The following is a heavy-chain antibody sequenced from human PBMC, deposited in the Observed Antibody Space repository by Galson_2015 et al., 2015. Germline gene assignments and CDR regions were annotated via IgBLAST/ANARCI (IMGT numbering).Heavy chain of an antibody. D-gene: IGHD2-2*01. J-gene: IGHJ5*02. Sequence: CAISGDSVSSHIVGWNWIRQSPSRGLEWLGRTYYRSSWNSDYAESVKRRLAINADTSRNQISLQLTSVTAADTAVYYCARATYQLLGGPTWGWLDPWGQGTLVTVSS. V-gene: IGHV6-1*01. CDR3: ARATYQLLGGPTWGWLDP. CDR2: TYYRSSWNS. CDR1: GDSVSSHIVG.